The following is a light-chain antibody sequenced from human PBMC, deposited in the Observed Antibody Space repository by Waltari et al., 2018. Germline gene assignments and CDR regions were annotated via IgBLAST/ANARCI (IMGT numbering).Light chain of an antibody. CDR2: WAS. Sequence: DIVMTQSPDSLPVSLGERASINCKSSQSVLYSSNNKNYLAWYQQKQGQPPKLLISWASTRESGVPDRFSGSGSGTDFTLTISSLQAEDVAVYYCQQYSSTPHTFGQGTKLDIK. V-gene: IGKV4-1*01. CDR1: QSVLYSSNNKNY. J-gene: IGKJ2*01. CDR3: QQYSSTPHT.